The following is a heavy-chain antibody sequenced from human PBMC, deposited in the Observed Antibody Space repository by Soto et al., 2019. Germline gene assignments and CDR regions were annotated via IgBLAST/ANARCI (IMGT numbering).Heavy chain of an antibody. D-gene: IGHD3-10*01. V-gene: IGHV3-48*03. CDR1: GFTFSSYE. CDR2: ISSSGSTI. Sequence: PGGSLRLSCAASGFTFSSYEMNWVRQAPGKGLEWVSYISSSGSTIYYADSVKGRFTISRDNAKNSLYLQMNSLRAEDTAVYYCARELWVRGVIISREYWFDPWGQGTLVTVSS. CDR3: ARELWVRGVIISREYWFDP. J-gene: IGHJ5*02.